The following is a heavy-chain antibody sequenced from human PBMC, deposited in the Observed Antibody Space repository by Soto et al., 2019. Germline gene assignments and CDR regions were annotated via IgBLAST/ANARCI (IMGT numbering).Heavy chain of an antibody. V-gene: IGHV3-23*01. J-gene: IGHJ4*02. Sequence: GASVKVSCKASGGTFSSYAMSWVRQAPGKGLEWVSGISGSGDSTYYADSVKGRFTISRDNSKNTLYLQMNSLRAEDTAVYYCAKSPGMYYYDSSGYYHYDYWGQGTLVTVSS. CDR1: GGTFSSYA. CDR2: ISGSGDST. CDR3: AKSPGMYYYDSSGYYHYDY. D-gene: IGHD3-22*01.